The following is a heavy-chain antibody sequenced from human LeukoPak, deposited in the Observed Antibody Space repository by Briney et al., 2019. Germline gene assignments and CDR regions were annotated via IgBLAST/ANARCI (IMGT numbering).Heavy chain of an antibody. CDR2: INTNTGNP. Sequence: GASVKVSCKASGYTFTSYAMNWVRQAPGQGLEWMGWINTNTGNPTYAQGFTGRFVFSLDTSVSTAYLQISSLKAEDTAVYYCARERHYHTAMVSNWFDPWGQGTLVTVSS. CDR1: GYTFTSYA. CDR3: ARERHYHTAMVSNWFDP. D-gene: IGHD5-18*01. J-gene: IGHJ5*02. V-gene: IGHV7-4-1*02.